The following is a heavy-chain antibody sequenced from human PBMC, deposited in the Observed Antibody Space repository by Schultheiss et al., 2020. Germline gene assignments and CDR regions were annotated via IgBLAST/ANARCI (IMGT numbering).Heavy chain of an antibody. Sequence: GESLKISCAASGFTFRNAWMSWVRQAPGKGLELVGRIKSKSDGGTTDYAAPVKGRFTISRDDSKNTLYLQMNSLKTEDTAVYYCASDVRGGVFEYWGQGTLVTVSS. CDR1: GFTFRNAW. CDR3: ASDVRGGVFEY. D-gene: IGHD2-8*02. CDR2: IKSKSDGGTT. V-gene: IGHV3-15*01. J-gene: IGHJ4*02.